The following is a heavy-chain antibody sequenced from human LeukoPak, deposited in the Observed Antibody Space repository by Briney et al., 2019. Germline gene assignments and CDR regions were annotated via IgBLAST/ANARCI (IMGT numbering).Heavy chain of an antibody. Sequence: HPGGSLRLSCAASGFTFSSYAMSWVRQAPGKGLEWVSAISGSGGSTYYADSVKGRFTISRDNSKNTLYLQMNSLRAEDTAVYYCAKRDYYGSGSYSSRFDHWGQGTLVTVSS. V-gene: IGHV3-23*01. CDR1: GFTFSSYA. J-gene: IGHJ4*02. D-gene: IGHD3-10*01. CDR3: AKRDYYGSGSYSSRFDH. CDR2: ISGSGGST.